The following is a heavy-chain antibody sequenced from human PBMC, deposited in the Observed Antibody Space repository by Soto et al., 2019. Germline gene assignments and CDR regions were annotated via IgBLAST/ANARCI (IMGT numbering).Heavy chain of an antibody. CDR1: GGTFSSYA. Sequence: QVQLVQSGAEVKKPGSSVRVSCKASGGTFSSYAISWVRQAPGQGLVWMGGIIPIFGTENYAQKFQGRVTITADESTSTAYMELSSLRSEDTAVYYCARDRIAGSKYYYGMDVWGQGTTVTVSS. J-gene: IGHJ6*02. CDR2: IIPIFGTE. V-gene: IGHV1-69*01. D-gene: IGHD6-13*01. CDR3: ARDRIAGSKYYYGMDV.